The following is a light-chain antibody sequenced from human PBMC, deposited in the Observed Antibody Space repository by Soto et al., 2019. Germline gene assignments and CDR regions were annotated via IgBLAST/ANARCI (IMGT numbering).Light chain of an antibody. V-gene: IGKV1-39*01. CDR1: QSISSY. CDR3: QQSYSNPPMWT. Sequence: DIQMTQSPSSLSASVGDRVTITCRASQSISSYLNWYQQKPGKAPKLLIYTASSLQSGVPSRFSGSGSGTDFTLTISSLQPEDFATYYCQQSYSNPPMWTFGQGTKLDIK. J-gene: IGKJ1*01. CDR2: TAS.